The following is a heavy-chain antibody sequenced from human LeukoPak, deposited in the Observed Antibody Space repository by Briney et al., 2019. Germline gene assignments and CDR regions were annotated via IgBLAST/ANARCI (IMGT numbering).Heavy chain of an antibody. V-gene: IGHV3-11*01. CDR3: ARALHDAFDI. J-gene: IGHJ3*02. Sequence: GGSLRLSCAASGFTFRDYYMGWIRQAPGKELEWVSYISSSGSTMLYPDSVKGRFTISRDNAKKSLYLQLNSLRAGDTAVYYCARALHDAFDIWGQGTMVTVSS. CDR2: ISSSGSTM. CDR1: GFTFRDYY.